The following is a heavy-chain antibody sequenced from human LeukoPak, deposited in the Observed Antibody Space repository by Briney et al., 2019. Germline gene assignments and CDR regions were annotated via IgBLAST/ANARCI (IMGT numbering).Heavy chain of an antibody. V-gene: IGHV4-39*07. D-gene: IGHD1-26*01. Sequence: PSETLFLTCTVSGGSISSSSYYWGWIRQPPGKGLEWIGSIYYSGSTYYNPSLKSRVTISVDTSKNQFSLKLSSVTAADTAVYYCARDLRALDVWGKGTTVTVSS. CDR3: ARDLRALDV. CDR2: IYYSGST. CDR1: GGSISSSSYY. J-gene: IGHJ6*04.